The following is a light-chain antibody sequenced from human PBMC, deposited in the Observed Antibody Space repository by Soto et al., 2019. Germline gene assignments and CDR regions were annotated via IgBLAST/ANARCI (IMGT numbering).Light chain of an antibody. V-gene: IGLV2-14*03. CDR1: SSDVGRYNY. J-gene: IGLJ2*01. Sequence: QSALTQPASVSGSPGQSITISCTGTSSDVGRYNYVSWYQQHPGKAPKLMIYDVSIRPSGVSDRFSGSKSGNTASLTISGLQAEDEADYYCSSYTSSNTPVVFGGGTKLTVL. CDR2: DVS. CDR3: SSYTSSNTPVV.